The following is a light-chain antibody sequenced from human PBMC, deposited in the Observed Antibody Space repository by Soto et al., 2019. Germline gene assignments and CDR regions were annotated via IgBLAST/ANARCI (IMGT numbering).Light chain of an antibody. J-gene: IGLJ1*01. CDR2: EVS. CDR3: SSHTTSNTRV. V-gene: IGLV2-14*03. CDR1: SSDVGAYDF. Sequence: QSALTQPASVSGSPGQSIAISCTGTSSDVGAYDFVSWYQQHPDKAPKLLIYEVSNRPSGVSDRFSGSKSVNTATLTISGLQAEDEADYYYSSHTTSNTRVFGTGTKVTVL.